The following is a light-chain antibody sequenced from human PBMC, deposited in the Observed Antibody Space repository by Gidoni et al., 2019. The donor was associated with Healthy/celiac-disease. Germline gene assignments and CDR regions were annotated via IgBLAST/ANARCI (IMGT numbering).Light chain of an antibody. CDR3: QQYYSYPPYT. Sequence: AIRITQSPSSLSASTGDRVTITCRASQGISSYLAWYQQKPGKAPQLLNYAASTLQSGVPSRFSGSGSGTDFTLTISCLQSEDFATYYCQQYYSYPPYTFGQGTKLEIK. CDR1: QGISSY. CDR2: AAS. J-gene: IGKJ2*01. V-gene: IGKV1-8*01.